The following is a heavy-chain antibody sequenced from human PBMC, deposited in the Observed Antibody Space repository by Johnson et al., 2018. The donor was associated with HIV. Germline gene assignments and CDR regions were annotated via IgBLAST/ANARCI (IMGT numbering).Heavy chain of an antibody. CDR3: ARVVGQLLWFGELLEDDAFDI. Sequence: VQLVESGGGLVKPGGSLRLSCAASGFTFSNAWMSWVRQAPGKGLVWVSRINNDGSITTYADSVKGRFTISRDNAKNTLYLQMNSLRDEDTAVYYCARVVGQLLWFGELLEDDAFDIWGQGTMVTVSS. CDR2: INNDGSIT. CDR1: GFTFSNAW. D-gene: IGHD3-10*01. V-gene: IGHV3-74*02. J-gene: IGHJ3*02.